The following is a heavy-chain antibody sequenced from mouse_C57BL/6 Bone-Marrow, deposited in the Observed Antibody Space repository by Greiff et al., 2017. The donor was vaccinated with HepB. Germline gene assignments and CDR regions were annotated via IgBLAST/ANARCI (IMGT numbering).Heavy chain of an antibody. V-gene: IGHV3-6*01. CDR3: ASMITTEFAY. Sequence: EVKLQESGPGLVKPSQSLSLTCSVTGYSITSGYYWNWIRQFPGNKLEWMGYISYDGSNNYNPSLKNRISITRDTSKNQFFLKLNSVTTEDTATYYCASMITTEFAYWGQGTLVTVSA. CDR2: ISYDGSN. J-gene: IGHJ3*01. D-gene: IGHD2-4*01. CDR1: GYSITSGYY.